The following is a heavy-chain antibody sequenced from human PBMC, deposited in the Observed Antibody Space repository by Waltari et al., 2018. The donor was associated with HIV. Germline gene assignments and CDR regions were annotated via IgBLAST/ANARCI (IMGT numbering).Heavy chain of an antibody. CDR1: GFTFSSYW. J-gene: IGHJ6*02. Sequence: EVQLVESGGGLVQPGGSLRLSCAAPGFTFSSYWMSWVRQAPGKGLEWVANIKQDGSEKYYVDSVKGRFTISRDNAKNSLYLQMNSLRAEDTAVYYCARVGDYYGMDVWGQGTTVTVSS. CDR3: ARVGDYYGMDV. V-gene: IGHV3-7*03. CDR2: IKQDGSEK.